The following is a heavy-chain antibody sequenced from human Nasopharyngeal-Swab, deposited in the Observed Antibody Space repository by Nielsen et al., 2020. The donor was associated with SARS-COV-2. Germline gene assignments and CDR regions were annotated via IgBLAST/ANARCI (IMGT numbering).Heavy chain of an antibody. CDR2: IYYSGST. CDR1: GGSISSGGYY. D-gene: IGHD2-2*01. J-gene: IGHJ6*02. Sequence: SETLSLTCTVSGGSISSGGYYWSWIRQHPGKGLEWIGYIYYSGSTCYNPSLKSRVTISVDTSKNQFSLKLSSVTAADTAVYYCAREVVPAAIPYYYYGMDVWGQGTTVTVSS. V-gene: IGHV4-31*03. CDR3: AREVVPAAIPYYYYGMDV.